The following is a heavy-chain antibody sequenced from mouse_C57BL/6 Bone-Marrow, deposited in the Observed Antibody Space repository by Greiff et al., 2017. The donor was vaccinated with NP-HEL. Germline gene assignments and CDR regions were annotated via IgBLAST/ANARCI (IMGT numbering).Heavy chain of an antibody. CDR1: GYTFTDYY. CDR2: IYPGSGNT. J-gene: IGHJ4*01. CDR3: ARRGEMDY. D-gene: IGHD2-13*01. V-gene: IGHV1-76*01. Sequence: VQLQQSGAELVRPGASVKLSCKASGYTFTDYYINWVKQRPGQGLEWIARIYPGSGNTYYNEKFKGKATLTAEKSSSTAYMQLSSLTSEDSAVYFCARRGEMDYWGQGTSVTVSS.